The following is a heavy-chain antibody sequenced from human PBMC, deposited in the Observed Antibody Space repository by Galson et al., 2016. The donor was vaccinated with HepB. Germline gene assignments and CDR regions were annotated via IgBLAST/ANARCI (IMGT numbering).Heavy chain of an antibody. CDR1: GFTFSTYA. V-gene: IGHV3-23*01. J-gene: IGHJ5*01. Sequence: SLRLSCAASGFTFSTYAMSWVRQAPGKGLEWVSGISGTGGRTYYADSVKGRFTISRDTSKKTLYLEMNSLRAEDTAIYYCPRDVSTNRYNRFDSWGHGTLVTFSS. D-gene: IGHD1-14*01. CDR2: ISGTGGRT. CDR3: PRDVSTNRYNRFDS.